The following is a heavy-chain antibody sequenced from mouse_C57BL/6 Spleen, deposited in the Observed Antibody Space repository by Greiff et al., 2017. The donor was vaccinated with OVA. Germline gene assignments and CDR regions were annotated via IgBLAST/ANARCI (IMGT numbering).Heavy chain of an antibody. CDR2: IDPSDSYT. CDR3: ARSEDYSNFDY. V-gene: IGHV1-69*01. J-gene: IGHJ2*01. Sequence: QVQLQQPGAELVMPGASVKLSCKASGYTFTSYWMHWVKQRPGQGLEWIGEIDPSDSYTNYNQKFKGKSTLTVDKSSSTAYMQLSSLTSEDSAVDYCARSEDYSNFDYWGQGTTLTVSS. D-gene: IGHD2-5*01. CDR1: GYTFTSYW.